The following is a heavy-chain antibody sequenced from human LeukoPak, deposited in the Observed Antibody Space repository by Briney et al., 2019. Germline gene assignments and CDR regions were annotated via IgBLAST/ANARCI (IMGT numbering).Heavy chain of an antibody. CDR3: ARDWFHAIDY. D-gene: IGHD2/OR15-2a*01. V-gene: IGHV3-74*01. CDR1: GFTFSSYA. J-gene: IGHJ4*02. CDR2: IRSDGSDT. Sequence: WGSLRLSCAASGFTFSSYAMSWVRQAPGEGLVWVSRIRSDGSDTRYAESVKGRFTISRDNAKNTLYLQMNSLRAEDTAVYYCARDWFHAIDYWGQGTLVTVSS.